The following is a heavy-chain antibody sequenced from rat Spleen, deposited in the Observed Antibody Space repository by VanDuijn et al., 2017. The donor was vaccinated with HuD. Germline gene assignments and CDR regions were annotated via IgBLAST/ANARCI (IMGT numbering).Heavy chain of an antibody. V-gene: IGHV5-17*01. CDR2: IIYDGSST. CDR3: ARHRSYYSSYVYAFDY. CDR1: GFSFGDYA. D-gene: IGHD1-2*01. J-gene: IGHJ2*01. Sequence: EVQLVESGGGLVQPGRSLKFSCAASGFSFGDYAMAWVRQAPKKGLEWVATIIYDGSSTYYRDSVKGRFTISRDNAKNTLYLQMDSLRSEDTATYYCARHRSYYSSYVYAFDYWGQGVMVTVSS.